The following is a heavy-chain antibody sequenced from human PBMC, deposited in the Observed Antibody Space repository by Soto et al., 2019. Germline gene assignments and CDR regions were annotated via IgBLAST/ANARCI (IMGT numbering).Heavy chain of an antibody. CDR1: GFTFSSYG. D-gene: IGHD1-20*01. J-gene: IGHJ3*02. CDR3: AIVSTALLSDNWDSFDI. Sequence: PGGSLRLSCAASGFTFSSYGMSWVRQAPVKGLEWVSSISSSSTIYYADSVKGRFTISRDNAKNSLYLQMNSLRDEDTAVYYCAIVSTALLSDNWDSFDIWGQGAMVTVS. V-gene: IGHV3-48*02. CDR2: SISSSSTI.